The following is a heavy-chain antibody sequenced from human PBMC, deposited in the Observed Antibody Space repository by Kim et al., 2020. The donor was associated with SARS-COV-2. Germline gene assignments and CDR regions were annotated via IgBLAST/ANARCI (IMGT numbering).Heavy chain of an antibody. D-gene: IGHD2-2*01. CDR2: IKQDGSEK. CDR3: ARRIVVVPAVGVHAFDI. CDR1: GFTFSSYW. Sequence: GGSLRLSCAASGFTFSSYWMSWVRQAPGKGLEWVANIKQDGSEKYYVDSVKGRFTISRDNAKNSLYLQMNSLRAEDTAVYYCARRIVVVPAVGVHAFDIWGQGTMVTVSS. J-gene: IGHJ3*02. V-gene: IGHV3-7*01.